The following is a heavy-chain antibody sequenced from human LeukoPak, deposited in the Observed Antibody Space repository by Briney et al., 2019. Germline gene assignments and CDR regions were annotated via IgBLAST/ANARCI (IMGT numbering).Heavy chain of an antibody. CDR3: AKGRDYYFDY. V-gene: IGHV3-23*01. CDR1: GFTFSSYS. J-gene: IGHJ4*02. CDR2: ISGSGGST. D-gene: IGHD3-10*01. Sequence: TGGSLRLSCAASGFTFSSYSMNWVRQAPGKGLEWVSAISGSGGSTYYADSVKGRFTISRDNSKNTLYLQMNSLRAEDTAVYYCAKGRDYYFDYWGQGTLVTVSS.